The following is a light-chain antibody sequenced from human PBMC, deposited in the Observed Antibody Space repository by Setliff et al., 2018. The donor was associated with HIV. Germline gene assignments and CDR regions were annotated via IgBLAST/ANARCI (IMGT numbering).Light chain of an antibody. CDR1: SSDVGGYNY. Sequence: QSALAQPASVSGSPGQSITIFCTGTSSDVGGYNYVSWYQQHPGKAPKLMIYEVSNRPSGVSKRFSGSKSGNTASLTISGLQAEDEADYYCSSYTSSGTHVFGTGTKGTVL. CDR3: SSYTSSGTHV. V-gene: IGLV2-14*01. J-gene: IGLJ1*01. CDR2: EVS.